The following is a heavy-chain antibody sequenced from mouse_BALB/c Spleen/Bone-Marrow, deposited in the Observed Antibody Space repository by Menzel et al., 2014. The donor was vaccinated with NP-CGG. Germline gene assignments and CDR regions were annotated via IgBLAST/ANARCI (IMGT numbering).Heavy chain of an antibody. Sequence: QVQLQQSGAELVRPGSSVKISCKAYGYPFSSYWMNWVKQRPGQGLERIGQIYPGDGETNYNGKFKGNATLTADKSSSTAYIQLISLTSEDSAVYFCARKYGDYWRQGTTRTVSS. CDR3: ARKYGDY. J-gene: IGHJ2*01. CDR1: GYPFSSYW. D-gene: IGHD2-10*02. V-gene: IGHV1-80*01. CDR2: IYPGDGET.